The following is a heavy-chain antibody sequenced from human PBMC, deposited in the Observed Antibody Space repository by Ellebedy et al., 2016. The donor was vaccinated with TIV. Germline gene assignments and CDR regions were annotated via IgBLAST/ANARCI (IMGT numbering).Heavy chain of an antibody. CDR2: ISYDGSNK. J-gene: IGHJ4*02. V-gene: IGHV3-30*04. CDR3: ARGKYYFDY. Sequence: GGSLRLXXAASGFTFSSYAMHWVRQAPGKGLEWVAVISYDGSNKYYADSVKGRFTISRDNSKNTLYLQMNSLRAEDTAVYYCARGKYYFDYWGQGTLVTVSS. CDR1: GFTFSSYA.